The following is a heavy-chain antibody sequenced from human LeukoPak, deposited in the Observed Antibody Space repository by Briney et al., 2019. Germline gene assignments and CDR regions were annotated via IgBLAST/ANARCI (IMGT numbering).Heavy chain of an antibody. Sequence: PSETLSLTCAVYGGSFSGYYWSWIRQPPGKGLEWIGEINHSGSTNYNPSLKSRVTISVDRSKNQFSLKLSSVTAADAAVYYCARVRAYSYGNDAFDIWGQGTMVTVSS. D-gene: IGHD5-18*01. V-gene: IGHV4-34*01. CDR3: ARVRAYSYGNDAFDI. CDR1: GGSFSGYY. CDR2: INHSGST. J-gene: IGHJ3*02.